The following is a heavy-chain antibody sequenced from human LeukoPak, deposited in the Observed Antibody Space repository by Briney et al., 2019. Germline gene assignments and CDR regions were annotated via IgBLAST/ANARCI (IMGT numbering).Heavy chain of an antibody. J-gene: IGHJ4*02. CDR2: IKQDGSDK. Sequence: GGSLRLSCAASGFTFSNYWMSWVRQAPGKGLEWVANIKQDGSDKYYVDSLKGRFTISRDNAKNSLYLEMNSLRAEDTAVYYCARGHTAVTRHFDFWGQGTLVTVSS. CDR3: ARGHTAVTRHFDF. D-gene: IGHD4-17*01. V-gene: IGHV3-7*01. CDR1: GFTFSNYW.